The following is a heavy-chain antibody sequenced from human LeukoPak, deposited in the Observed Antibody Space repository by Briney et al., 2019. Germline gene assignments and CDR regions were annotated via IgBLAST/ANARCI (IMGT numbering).Heavy chain of an antibody. CDR3: ARDSDIVVVVDATDYYYGMDV. CDR1: GGSISSYY. CDR2: IYTSGST. J-gene: IGHJ6*02. V-gene: IGHV4-4*07. D-gene: IGHD2-15*01. Sequence: SETLFLTCTVSGGSISSYYWSWIRQPAGKGLEWIGRIYTSGSTNYNPSLKSRVTMSVDTSKNQFSLKLSSVTAADTAVYYCARDSDIVVVVDATDYYYGMDVWGQGTTVTVSS.